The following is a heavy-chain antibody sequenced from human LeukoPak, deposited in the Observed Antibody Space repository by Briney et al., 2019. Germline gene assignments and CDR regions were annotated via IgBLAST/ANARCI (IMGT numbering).Heavy chain of an antibody. CDR2: INYSGST. CDR3: ARAGLRSCSGGSCYSHYMDV. CDR1: GGSFSGYY. V-gene: IGHV4-34*01. Sequence: SETLSLTCAVSGGSFSGYYWSWIRQPPGKGLEWIGEINYSGSTNYNPSLQSRVTISVDTSKNQLSLKLISVTAEDTAVYYCARAGLRSCSGGSCYSHYMDVWGKGTTVTVSS. J-gene: IGHJ6*03. D-gene: IGHD2-15*01.